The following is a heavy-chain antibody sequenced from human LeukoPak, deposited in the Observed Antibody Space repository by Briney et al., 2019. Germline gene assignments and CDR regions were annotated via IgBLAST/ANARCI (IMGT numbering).Heavy chain of an antibody. Sequence: ASVKVSCKVSGYTLTELSMHWVRQAPGKGLEWMGGFDPEDGETIYAQKFQGRVTMTEDTSTDTAYMELSSLRSEDTAVYYCARGRVPAAILQSPYYYYMDVWGKGTTVTVSS. CDR2: FDPEDGET. D-gene: IGHD2-2*02. V-gene: IGHV1-24*01. J-gene: IGHJ6*03. CDR3: ARGRVPAAILQSPYYYYMDV. CDR1: GYTLTELS.